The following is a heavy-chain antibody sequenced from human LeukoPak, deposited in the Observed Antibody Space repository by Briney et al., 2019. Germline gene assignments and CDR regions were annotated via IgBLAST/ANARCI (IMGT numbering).Heavy chain of an antibody. D-gene: IGHD1-14*01. CDR3: ARDRATGWFDP. J-gene: IGHJ5*02. CDR1: GGSIGSYY. CDR2: IYYSGST. Sequence: ETLSLTCTVSGGSIGSYYWSWIRQPPGKGLEWIGYIYYSGSTNYNPSLKSRVTISVDTSKNQFSLKLSSVTAADTAVYYCARDRATGWFDPWGQGTLVTVSS. V-gene: IGHV4-59*01.